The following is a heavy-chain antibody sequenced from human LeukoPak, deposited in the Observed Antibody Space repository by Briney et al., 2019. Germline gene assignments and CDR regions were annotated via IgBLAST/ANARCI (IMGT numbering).Heavy chain of an antibody. CDR2: IRFDGTNK. Sequence: GGSLRLSCAASGFSFSSYGMHWVRQAPGKGLDWVTFIRFDGTNKFDADSVKGRFTVSRDNSKNTLYLQMNSLRAEDTAVYYCARDPWFGERGYYFDYWGQGTLVTVSS. CDR3: ARDPWFGERGYYFDY. CDR1: GFSFSSYG. V-gene: IGHV3-30*02. J-gene: IGHJ4*02. D-gene: IGHD3-10*01.